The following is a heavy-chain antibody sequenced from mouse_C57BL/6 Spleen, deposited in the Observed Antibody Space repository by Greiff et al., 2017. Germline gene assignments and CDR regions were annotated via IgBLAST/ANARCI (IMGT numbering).Heavy chain of an antibody. J-gene: IGHJ4*01. CDR2: IYPGDGDT. Sequence: LVESGAELVKPGVSVKISCKASGYAFSSYWMNWVKQRLGKGLEWIGQIYPGDGDTNYNGKFKGKATLAADKTSSTAYMQLSSLTSEDSAVFFCARPYYYCWAMDYWGQGTSVTVCS. V-gene: IGHV1-80*01. D-gene: IGHD1-1*01. CDR3: ARPYYYCWAMDY. CDR1: GYAFSSYW.